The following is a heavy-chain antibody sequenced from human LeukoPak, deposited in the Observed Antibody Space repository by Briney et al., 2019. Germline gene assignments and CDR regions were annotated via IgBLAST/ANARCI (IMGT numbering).Heavy chain of an antibody. Sequence: ASVKVSCKASGYTFTGYYMHWVRQAPGQGLEWVGYIYPNSGATKYAQKFQGRVTMTRDTSINTAYMELSGLRSGDTAVYYCGTLLSNGPFDYWGQGSLVTVSS. V-gene: IGHV1-2*02. CDR1: GYTFTGYY. CDR3: GTLLSNGPFDY. CDR2: IYPNSGAT. J-gene: IGHJ4*02.